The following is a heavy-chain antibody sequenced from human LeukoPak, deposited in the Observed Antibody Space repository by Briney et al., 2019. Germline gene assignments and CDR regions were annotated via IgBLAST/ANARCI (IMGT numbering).Heavy chain of an antibody. Sequence: GGSLRLSCTASGFAFGSYAMYWVRQAPGKGLEWVSGIFGSGGSAHYADSVKGRFTISRDNSKNTVYLEMNSLGVEDTAVYYCAKTTVGYSSGRFPGWPADYWGQGALVTVSS. V-gene: IGHV3-23*01. CDR1: GFAFGSYA. J-gene: IGHJ4*02. CDR3: AKTTVGYSSGRFPGWPADY. D-gene: IGHD2-15*01. CDR2: IFGSGGSA.